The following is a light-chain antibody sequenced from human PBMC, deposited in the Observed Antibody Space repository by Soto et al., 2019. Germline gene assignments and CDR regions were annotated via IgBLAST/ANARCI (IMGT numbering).Light chain of an antibody. CDR2: STT. CDR3: LLFYGDGVV. J-gene: IGLJ2*01. Sequence: QAVVTQEPSLTVAPGGRVTLTCASSTGAGTSGYYPYWFQQKPGQPPSSLIYSTTYKHSWTPPRFSGSLLGGRSALTLAGVQPEDEADYYCLLFYGDGVVFGGGTKLTVL. V-gene: IGLV7-43*01. CDR1: TGAGTSGYY.